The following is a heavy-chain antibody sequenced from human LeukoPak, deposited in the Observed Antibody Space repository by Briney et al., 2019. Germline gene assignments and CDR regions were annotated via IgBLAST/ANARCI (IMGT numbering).Heavy chain of an antibody. V-gene: IGHV4-38-2*01. CDR1: GYSIRSGYS. CDR2: ISHSGNT. D-gene: IGHD3-16*01. CDR3: ARSMISMLKVNWSDP. Sequence: PSETLSLTCSVSGYSIRSGYSWGWIRQPPGKGLEWIGSISHSGNTYYNPSLKSRVTISLDTSKNQFSLKLNSVTAADTAVYFCARSMISMLKVNWSDPWGQGTLVTVSS. J-gene: IGHJ5*02.